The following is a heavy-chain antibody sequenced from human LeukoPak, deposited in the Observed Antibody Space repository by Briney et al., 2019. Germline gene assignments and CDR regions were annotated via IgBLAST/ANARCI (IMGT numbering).Heavy chain of an antibody. CDR2: TSGSGGST. CDR1: GFTFSNYA. V-gene: IGHV3-23*01. Sequence: GGSLRLSCAASGFTFSNYAMSWVRQAPGKGLEWVADTSGSGGSTYYADSVKGRFTISRDNSKDTLDLQMNSLRAEDTAVYYCAKHPIVGATGNFDYWGQGTLVTVSS. D-gene: IGHD1-26*01. J-gene: IGHJ4*02. CDR3: AKHPIVGATGNFDY.